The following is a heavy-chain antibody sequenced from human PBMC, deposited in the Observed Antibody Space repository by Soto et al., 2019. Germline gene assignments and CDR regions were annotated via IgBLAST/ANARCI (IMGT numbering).Heavy chain of an antibody. CDR3: ARAGGPDGGYDESYGMDV. Sequence: QVQLVQSGAEVKKPGASVKVSCKASGYTFTGYYMHWVRQAPGQGLEWMGWINPNSGGTNYAQKFQGWVTMTRDTSISTAYMELSRLRSDDTAVYYCARAGGPDGGYDESYGMDVWGQGTTVTVSS. V-gene: IGHV1-2*04. D-gene: IGHD5-12*01. J-gene: IGHJ6*02. CDR2: INPNSGGT. CDR1: GYTFTGYY.